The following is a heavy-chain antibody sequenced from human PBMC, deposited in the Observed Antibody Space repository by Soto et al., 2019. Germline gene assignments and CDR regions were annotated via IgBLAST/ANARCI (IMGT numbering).Heavy chain of an antibody. V-gene: IGHV4-59*11. CDR2: FFHTGTA. D-gene: IGHD1-7*01. Sequence: QVQLQESGPGLVKPSETLSLNCSVSGDAITRHYWSWIRQSPGKGLEWLGYFFHTGTALYNPSLRSRFTMSVDPSKNQFSLKLTSVIPADTAVYFCARNYVGNSQFFDLWGRGTLVTVSS. CDR3: ARNYVGNSQFFDL. J-gene: IGHJ2*01. CDR1: GDAITRHY.